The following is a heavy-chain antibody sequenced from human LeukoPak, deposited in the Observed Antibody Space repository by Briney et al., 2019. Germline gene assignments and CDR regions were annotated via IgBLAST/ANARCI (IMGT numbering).Heavy chain of an antibody. Sequence: SETLSLTCTVSGGSISSSSYYWGWIRQPPGKGLEWIGSIYYSGSTYYNPSLKSRVTISVDTSKNQFSLKLSSVTAADTAVYYCARVDIVATTLDYWGQGTLVTVSS. J-gene: IGHJ4*02. D-gene: IGHD5-12*01. CDR1: GGSISSSSYY. CDR2: IYYSGST. CDR3: ARVDIVATTLDY. V-gene: IGHV4-39*07.